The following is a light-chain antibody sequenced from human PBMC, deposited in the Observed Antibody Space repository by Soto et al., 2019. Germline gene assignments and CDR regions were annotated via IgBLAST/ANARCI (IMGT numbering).Light chain of an antibody. V-gene: IGKV3-15*01. J-gene: IGKJ1*01. CDR2: GAS. CDR1: QSVDSK. Sequence: EIVMTQSPATLSVSPGDRATLSCRASQSVDSKLAWYQQKPGQGPRLLIYGASSRATGIPARFSGSGSGTEFTLTISSLQSEDFAVYYCQHYSTWLWTFGQGTKVEIK. CDR3: QHYSTWLWT.